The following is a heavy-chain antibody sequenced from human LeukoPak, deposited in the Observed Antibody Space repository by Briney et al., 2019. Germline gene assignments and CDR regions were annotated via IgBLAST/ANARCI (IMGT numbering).Heavy chain of an antibody. V-gene: IGHV4-59*01. D-gene: IGHD5-24*01. J-gene: IGHJ4*02. Sequence: PSETLSLTCTVSGGSINNYFWSWIRQPPGKGLEWIGYIYYSGSTNYNPSLKSRVTISVDTSKNQFSLKLSSVTAADTAVYYCARSRDGYNYWGQGTLVTVSS. CDR1: GGSINNYF. CDR3: ARSRDGYNY. CDR2: IYYSGST.